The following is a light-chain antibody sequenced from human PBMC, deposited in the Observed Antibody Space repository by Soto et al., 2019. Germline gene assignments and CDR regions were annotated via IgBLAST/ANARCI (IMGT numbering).Light chain of an antibody. CDR2: TNN. CDR3: AAWDDSLTAWV. V-gene: IGLV1-44*01. CDR1: SSNIGSNT. J-gene: IGLJ3*02. Sequence: QAVVTQPSSASGTPGQRVTISCSGSSSNIGSNTVDWYRQLPGTAPKLLIYTNNQRPSGVPGRFSGSKSGTSASLAISGLQSEDEADYYCAAWDDSLTAWVFGGGTKVTVL.